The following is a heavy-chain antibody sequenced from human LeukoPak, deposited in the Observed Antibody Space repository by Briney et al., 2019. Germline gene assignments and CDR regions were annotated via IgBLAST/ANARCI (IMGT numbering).Heavy chain of an antibody. V-gene: IGHV1-46*01. CDR3: ARSLRMDNWFDP. Sequence: ASVKVSCKASGYTFTSYYMHWVRQAPGQGLEWMGIINPSGGSTSYAQKFQGRVTMTGDTSTSTVYMELSSLRSEDTAVYNCARSLRMDNWFDPWGQGTLVTVSS. CDR1: GYTFTSYY. D-gene: IGHD2-2*03. CDR2: INPSGGST. J-gene: IGHJ5*02.